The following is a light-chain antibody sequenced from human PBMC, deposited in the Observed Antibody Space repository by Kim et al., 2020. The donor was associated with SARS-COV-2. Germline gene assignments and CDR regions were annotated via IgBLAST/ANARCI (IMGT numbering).Light chain of an antibody. J-gene: IGLJ2*01. Sequence: QSALTQPPSASGSPGQSVTISCTGTSSDVGGYNYVSWYQQHPGKAPKLMIYEVNKRPSGVPDRFSGSKSGNTASLTVSGLQAGDEADYYCSSYAGSNNVVFGGGTQLTVL. V-gene: IGLV2-8*01. CDR1: SSDVGGYNY. CDR3: SSYAGSNNVV. CDR2: EVN.